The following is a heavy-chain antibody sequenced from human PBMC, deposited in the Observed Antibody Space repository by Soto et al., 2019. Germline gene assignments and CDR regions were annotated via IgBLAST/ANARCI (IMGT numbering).Heavy chain of an antibody. CDR1: GFSLTTSGVG. CDR2: IYWDDDK. Sequence: QITLNESGPTQVKPRQTLTLTCTFSGFSLTTSGVGVGWIRQSPGKAPEWLALIYWDDDKRYSPSLKSRLTITKDTSKNQVVRTVADLDAAETATYYCAHGVRRAVFGLVTTTAIYFDFWGQGTPVAVSS. D-gene: IGHD3-3*01. CDR3: AHGVRRAVFGLVTTTAIYFDF. V-gene: IGHV2-5*02. J-gene: IGHJ4*02.